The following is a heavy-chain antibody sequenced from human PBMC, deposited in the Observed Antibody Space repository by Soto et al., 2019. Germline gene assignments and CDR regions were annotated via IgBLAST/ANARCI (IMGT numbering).Heavy chain of an antibody. V-gene: IGHV1-3*01. CDR1: GYTFTGYA. CDR2: INAGIGNT. D-gene: IGHD6-19*01. J-gene: IGHJ4*02. CDR3: ARAVAVPADFDY. Sequence: GASVKVSCKASGYTFTGYAMHWVRPAPGQRLEWMGWINAGIGNTKYSHKFQGRVTITRDTSASTAYMELSSLRSEDTAVYYCARAVAVPADFDYWGQGTLVTVSS.